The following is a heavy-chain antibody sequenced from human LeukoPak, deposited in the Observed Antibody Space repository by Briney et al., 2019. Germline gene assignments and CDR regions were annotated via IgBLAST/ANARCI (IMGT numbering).Heavy chain of an antibody. CDR2: ISYDGSNK. V-gene: IGHV3-30*18. CDR3: AKATSPYGSGSNYFDY. D-gene: IGHD3-10*01. Sequence: GGSLRLSCAASGFTFSTYAMSWVRQAPGKGLEWVAVISYDGSNKYYADSVKGRFTISRDNSKNTLYLQMNSLRAEDTAVYYCAKATSPYGSGSNYFDYWGQGTLVTVSS. CDR1: GFTFSTYA. J-gene: IGHJ4*02.